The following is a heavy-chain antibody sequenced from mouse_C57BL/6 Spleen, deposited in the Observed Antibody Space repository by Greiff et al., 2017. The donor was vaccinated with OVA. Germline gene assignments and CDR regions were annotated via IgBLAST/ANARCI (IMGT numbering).Heavy chain of an antibody. CDR3: ARHEDSSGYVDAMDY. CDR1: GYTFTDYN. V-gene: IGHV1-18*01. D-gene: IGHD3-2*02. J-gene: IGHJ4*01. CDR2: INPNNGGT. Sequence: VQLQQSGPELVKPGASVKIPCKASGYTFTDYNMDWVKQSHGKSLEWIGDINPNNGGTIYNQKFKGKATLTVDKSSSTAYMELRSLTSEDTAVYYCARHEDSSGYVDAMDYWGQGTSVTVSS.